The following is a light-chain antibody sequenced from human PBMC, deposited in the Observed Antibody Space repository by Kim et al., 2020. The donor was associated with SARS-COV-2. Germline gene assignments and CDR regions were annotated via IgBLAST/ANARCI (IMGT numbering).Light chain of an antibody. CDR2: GAS. Sequence: DIQMTQSPSSLSASVGDRVTITCRASQDIRNDLGWYQQNPGRAPKRLIYGASSLQSGVPSRFSGSGSGTEFTLTISSVQPEDFATYFCLRHSTYPITFRQGTRLEIK. CDR1: QDIRND. J-gene: IGKJ5*01. CDR3: LRHSTYPIT. V-gene: IGKV1-17*01.